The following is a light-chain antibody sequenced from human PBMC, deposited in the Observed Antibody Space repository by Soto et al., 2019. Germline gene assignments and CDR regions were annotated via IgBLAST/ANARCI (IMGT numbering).Light chain of an antibody. CDR2: GAS. Sequence: EIVLTQSPGSLCLSPGEKATLCCRASQSVRNNNLDWYQQKPGQAPRLLIYGASIRATGIPDRFSGSGSGTDFTLTISRLEPEDFAVYYCQRFGTSPPWTFGQGTKVDIK. V-gene: IGKV3-20*01. J-gene: IGKJ1*01. CDR1: QSVRNNN. CDR3: QRFGTSPPWT.